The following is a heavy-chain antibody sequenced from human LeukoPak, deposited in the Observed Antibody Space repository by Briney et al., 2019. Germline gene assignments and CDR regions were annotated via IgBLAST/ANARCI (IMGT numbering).Heavy chain of an antibody. D-gene: IGHD5-18*01. CDR3: AKGLKYSYGHSDAFDI. CDR1: GFSFDDYA. V-gene: IGHV3-9*01. J-gene: IGHJ3*02. CDR2: ISWNSGSI. Sequence: AGGSLRLSCAASGFSFDDYAMHWVRQAPGKGLEWVSGISWNSGSIGYADSVKGRFTTSRDNAKNSLYPQMNSLRAEDTALYYCAKGLKYSYGHSDAFDIWGQGTMVTVSS.